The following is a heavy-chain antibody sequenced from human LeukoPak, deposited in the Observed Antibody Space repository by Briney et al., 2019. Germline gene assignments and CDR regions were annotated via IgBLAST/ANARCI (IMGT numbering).Heavy chain of an antibody. Sequence: PGGSLRLSCAASGFTFSSYWMSWVRQAPGKGLEWVANIQQDGSERYYVDSVKGRFTISRDNAKNSLYLQMNSLTAEDTAVYYCARDSGIAGYYFDYWGQGSLVTVSS. D-gene: IGHD6-13*01. CDR2: IQQDGSER. CDR3: ARDSGIAGYYFDY. CDR1: GFTFSSYW. V-gene: IGHV3-7*01. J-gene: IGHJ4*02.